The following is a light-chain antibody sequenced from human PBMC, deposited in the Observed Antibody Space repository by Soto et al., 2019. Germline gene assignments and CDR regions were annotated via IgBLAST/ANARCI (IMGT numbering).Light chain of an antibody. CDR3: QQYNNWPRAT. V-gene: IGKV3-15*01. CDR1: QSISSN. Sequence: EIVLTQSPATLSVSPGERVTLSCMASQSISSNLAWYQQKPGQAPRLLMFRTSSRATGFPARFSGSGSGTEFNLTISSLQSEDFGVYYCQQYNNWPRATFGGGTKVDIK. J-gene: IGKJ4*01. CDR2: RTS.